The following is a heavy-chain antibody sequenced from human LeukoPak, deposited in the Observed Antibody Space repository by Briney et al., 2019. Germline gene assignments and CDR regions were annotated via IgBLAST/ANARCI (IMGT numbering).Heavy chain of an antibody. Sequence: GGSLRLSCAASGFTFDDYTMHWVRQAPGKGLEWVSLISWDGGSTYYADSVKGRSTISRDNSKNSLYLQMNSLRTEDTALYYCAKDQYCSSTSCSPPDYYGMDVWGQGTTVTVSS. V-gene: IGHV3-43*01. J-gene: IGHJ6*02. CDR2: ISWDGGST. D-gene: IGHD2-2*01. CDR1: GFTFDDYT. CDR3: AKDQYCSSTSCSPPDYYGMDV.